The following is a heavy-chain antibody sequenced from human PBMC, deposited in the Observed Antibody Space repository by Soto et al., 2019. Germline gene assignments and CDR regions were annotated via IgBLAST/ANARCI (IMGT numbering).Heavy chain of an antibody. V-gene: IGHV1-8*01. J-gene: IGHJ6*02. CDR2: MNPNSGNT. CDR3: ASRTVVSDYYYGMDV. CDR1: GYTFTSYD. Sequence: GASVKVSCKASGYTFTSYDINWVRQATGQGLEWMGWMNPNSGNTGYAQKFQGRVTMTRDTSISTAYTELSSLKASDTAMYYCASRTVVSDYYYGMDVWGQGTTVTVSS. D-gene: IGHD2-15*01.